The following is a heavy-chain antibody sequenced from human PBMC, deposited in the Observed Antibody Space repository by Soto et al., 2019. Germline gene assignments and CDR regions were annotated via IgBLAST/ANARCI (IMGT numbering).Heavy chain of an antibody. CDR1: GFTFSSYS. J-gene: IGHJ3*02. D-gene: IGHD2-15*01. V-gene: IGHV3-21*01. CDR3: ARDPYCSGGSCYWVADAFDI. CDR2: ISSSSSYI. Sequence: EVQLVESGGGLVKPGGSLRLSCAASGFTFSSYSMNWVRQAPGKGLEWVSSISSSSSYIYYADSVKGRFTISRDNAKNSLYLQMNSLRAEDTAVYYCARDPYCSGGSCYWVADAFDIWGQGTMVTVSS.